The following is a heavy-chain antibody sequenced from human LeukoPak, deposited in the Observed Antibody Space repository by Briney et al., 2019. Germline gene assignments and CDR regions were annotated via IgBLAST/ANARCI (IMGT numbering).Heavy chain of an antibody. CDR3: GIYGRCCSFAF. CDR2: IIVGSGRT. J-gene: IGHJ4*02. V-gene: IGHV1-58*02. D-gene: IGHD4-17*01. CDR1: GFTFSNSA. Sequence: SVKVSCKASGFTFSNSAIQWVRQARGQRLEWIGWIIVGSGRTHYTQNLQERLTITRDMSTNTAYMELSSLRSEDTAVYYSGIYGRCCSFAFWGQGTPVTVSS.